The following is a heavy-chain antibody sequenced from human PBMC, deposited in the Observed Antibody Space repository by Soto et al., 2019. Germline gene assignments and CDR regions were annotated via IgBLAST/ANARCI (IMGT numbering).Heavy chain of an antibody. CDR3: AREVNLGYCSSTSCYDGMDV. CDR1: GFTFSSYG. V-gene: IGHV3-33*01. D-gene: IGHD2-2*01. CDR2: IWYDGSNK. J-gene: IGHJ6*04. Sequence: GGSLRLSCAASGFTFSSYGMHWVRQAPGKGLEWVAVIWYDGSNKYYADSVKGRFTISRDNSKNTLYLQMNSLRAEDTAVYYCAREVNLGYCSSTSCYDGMDVWGKGTTVTVSS.